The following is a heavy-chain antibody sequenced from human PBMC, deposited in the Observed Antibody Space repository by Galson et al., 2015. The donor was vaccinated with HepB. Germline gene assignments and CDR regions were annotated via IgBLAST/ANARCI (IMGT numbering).Heavy chain of an antibody. CDR2: ISASGVST. Sequence: SLRLSCAASGFTFSSSGMSWVRQAPGKGLEWVSGISASGVSTYYADSVEGRFTISRDNSKNTLYLQMNSLSAEDTAVYYCAKGMWGTIGRFEYWGQGILVTVSS. J-gene: IGHJ4*02. CDR1: GFTFSSSG. D-gene: IGHD2-2*01. CDR3: AKGMWGTIGRFEY. V-gene: IGHV3-23*01.